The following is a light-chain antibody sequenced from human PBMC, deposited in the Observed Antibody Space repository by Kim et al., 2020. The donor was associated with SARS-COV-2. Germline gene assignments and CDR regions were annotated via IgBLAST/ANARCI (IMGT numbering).Light chain of an antibody. V-gene: IGLV2-8*01. CDR1: SSDVGRFNY. Sequence: QSALTQPPSASGSPGQSVTISCTGTSSDVGRFNYVSWYQHHPGKAPKLIIFEVSERPSGVPDRFSGSKSGNTASLTVSGLQAEDEADYFCGSYGGSNNFVFGTGTKVTVL. J-gene: IGLJ1*01. CDR3: GSYGGSNNFV. CDR2: EVS.